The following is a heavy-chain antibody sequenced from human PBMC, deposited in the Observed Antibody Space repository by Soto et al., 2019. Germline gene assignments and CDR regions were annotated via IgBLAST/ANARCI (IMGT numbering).Heavy chain of an antibody. V-gene: IGHV3-23*01. Sequence: GESLKISCAASGFTFSSYAMSWVRQAPGKGLEWVSAISGSGGSTYYADSVKGRFTISRDNSKNTLYLQMNSLRAEDTAVYYCAKGKYNWNYEAEINGGLGLFDPWGQGTLVTVSS. D-gene: IGHD1-7*01. CDR2: ISGSGGST. CDR1: GFTFSSYA. J-gene: IGHJ5*02. CDR3: AKGKYNWNYEAEINGGLGLFDP.